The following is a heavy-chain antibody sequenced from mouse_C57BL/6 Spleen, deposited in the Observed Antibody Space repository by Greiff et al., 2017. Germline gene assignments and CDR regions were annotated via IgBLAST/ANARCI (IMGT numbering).Heavy chain of an antibody. D-gene: IGHD3-3*01. CDR3: ARGLGGTGVYFDY. J-gene: IGHJ2*01. V-gene: IGHV1-63*01. Sequence: QVHLQQSGAELVRPGTSVKMSCKASGYTFTNYWIGWAKQRPGHGLEWIGDIYPGGGSTNYNEKFKGKATLTADKSSSTAYMQFSSLTSEDSAIYYCARGLGGTGVYFDYWGQGTTLTVSS. CDR2: IYPGGGST. CDR1: GYTFTNYW.